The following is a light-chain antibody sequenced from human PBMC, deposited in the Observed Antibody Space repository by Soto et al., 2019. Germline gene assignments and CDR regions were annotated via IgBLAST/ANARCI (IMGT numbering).Light chain of an antibody. V-gene: IGLV1-40*01. J-gene: IGLJ2*01. Sequence: QLVLTQPPSVSGAPGQRVTISCTGSSSNIAAGYDVHWYQQLPGTAPKLLIYGNSNRPSGVPDRFSGSKSGTSASLAITGLQAEDEADYYCQSYDSSLSGHVVFGGGTKLTVL. CDR2: GNS. CDR3: QSYDSSLSGHVV. CDR1: SSNIAAGYD.